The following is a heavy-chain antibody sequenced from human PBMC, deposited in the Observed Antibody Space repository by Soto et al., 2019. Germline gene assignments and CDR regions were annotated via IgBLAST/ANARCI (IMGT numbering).Heavy chain of an antibody. V-gene: IGHV1-2*02. CDR1: GYSITGYY. J-gene: IGHJ4*02. Sequence: ASVKVSCKASGYSITGYYLDWVRQAPGHGLEWMGWINPNRGGTDYAQKFQGRVTMTRDTSTNTAYVELSSLTSDDTAMYYCARVAVSGTIDYWGQGTLVTVSS. D-gene: IGHD6-19*01. CDR2: INPNRGGT. CDR3: ARVAVSGTIDY.